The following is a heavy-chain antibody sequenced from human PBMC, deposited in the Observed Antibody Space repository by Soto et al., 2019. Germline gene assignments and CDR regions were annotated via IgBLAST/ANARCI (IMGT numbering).Heavy chain of an antibody. CDR2: INPDSGGT. Sequence: QVELVQSGAEVKRPGASVKVSCKASGYSLTDYYMHWVRQAPGQGLEWMGWINPDSGGTKYAQKLRGRVTMTRDTSVNTATIDLSRLTCDGTAVYFFACKARDDKFDYWGPVAPGTDST. J-gene: IGHJ4*02. D-gene: IGHD6-6*01. CDR1: GYSLTDYY. CDR3: ACKARDDKFDY. V-gene: IGHV1-2*02.